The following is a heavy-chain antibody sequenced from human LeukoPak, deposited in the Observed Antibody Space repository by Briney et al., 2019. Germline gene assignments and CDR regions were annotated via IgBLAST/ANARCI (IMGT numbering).Heavy chain of an antibody. CDR2: IYYSGST. CDR3: ASRYSGYVYAFDI. CDR1: GGSISSGDYY. J-gene: IGHJ3*02. D-gene: IGHD5-12*01. V-gene: IGHV4-30-4*01. Sequence: PSETLSLTCTVSGGSISSGDYYWSWIRQPPGKGLEWIGYIYYSGSTYYNPSLKSRVTISVDTSKNQFSLKLSSVTAADTAVYYCASRYSGYVYAFDIWGQGTMVTVSS.